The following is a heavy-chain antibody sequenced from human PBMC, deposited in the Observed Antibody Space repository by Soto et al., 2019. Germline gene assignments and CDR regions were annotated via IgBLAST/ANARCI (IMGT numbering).Heavy chain of an antibody. V-gene: IGHV5-51*01. CDR1: GYSFATYW. CDR2: IYPGDSDT. D-gene: IGHD2-8*02. J-gene: IGHJ4*02. Sequence: PGESLKISRKASGYSFATYWIGWVRQMPEKGLEWMAIIYPGDSDTRYSPSFQGQVTISADKSISTAYLQWNSLKASDTAMYYCARQVSTGGHYWGQGTLVTVSS. CDR3: ARQVSTGGHY.